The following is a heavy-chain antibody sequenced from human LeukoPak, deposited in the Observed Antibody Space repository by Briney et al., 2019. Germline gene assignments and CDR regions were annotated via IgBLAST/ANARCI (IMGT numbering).Heavy chain of an antibody. CDR1: GYTFTSHG. CDR3: ARDPRNYPLDY. CDR2: ISTYNGDT. D-gene: IGHD5-24*01. Sequence: ASVKVSCKTSGYTFTSHGINWVRQAPGQGLEWMGWISTYNGDTNSAQKFQGRVTLTTDTSTSTAYMELSSLRSEDTAVYYCARDPRNYPLDYWGQGTLVTVSS. V-gene: IGHV1-18*01. J-gene: IGHJ4*02.